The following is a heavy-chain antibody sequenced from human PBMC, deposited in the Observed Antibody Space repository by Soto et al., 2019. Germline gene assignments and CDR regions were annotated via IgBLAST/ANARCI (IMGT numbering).Heavy chain of an antibody. D-gene: IGHD2-2*01. CDR2: ISYSGST. CDR1: GGSISSGNYY. V-gene: IGHV4-30-4*01. Sequence: SETLSLTCTVSGGSISSGNYYWSWIRQPPGKGLEWIGFISYSGSTYYSLSLKSRVTISVDTSKNQFSLNLSFVTAADTAVYYCARHEDIVVVTAAIDYWGQGTLVTVYS. CDR3: ARHEDIVVVTAAIDY. J-gene: IGHJ4*02.